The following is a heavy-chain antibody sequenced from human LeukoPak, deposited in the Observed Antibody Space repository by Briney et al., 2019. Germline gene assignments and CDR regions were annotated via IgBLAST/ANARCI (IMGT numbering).Heavy chain of an antibody. CDR2: ISVHNGNT. D-gene: IGHD1-26*01. CDR1: GYTXRTYG. V-gene: IGHV1-18*01. J-gene: IGHJ3*02. Sequence: ASVKVSCKGSGYTXRTYGISWVRQAPGQGLEWMGWISVHNGNTNYAQKVQGRVTMTTDTSTSTAYMELRSLRSDDTAVYHCARGVGATFDAFDIWGQGTMVTVSS. CDR3: ARGVGATFDAFDI.